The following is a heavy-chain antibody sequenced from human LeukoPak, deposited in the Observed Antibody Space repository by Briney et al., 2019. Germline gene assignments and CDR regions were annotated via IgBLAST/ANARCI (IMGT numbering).Heavy chain of an antibody. CDR1: GGSISNYH. D-gene: IGHD6-19*01. CDR2: IHTSGST. V-gene: IGHV4-4*07. J-gene: IGHJ4*02. CDR3: ARRDISSGWSFDY. Sequence: SETLSLTCTVSGGSISNYHWSWIRQPAGKGPEWIGQIHTSGSTNYNPPLKSRVTMSIDTPENQLSLTIRSVAAADTAVYYCARRDISSGWSFDYWGQGTLVTVSS.